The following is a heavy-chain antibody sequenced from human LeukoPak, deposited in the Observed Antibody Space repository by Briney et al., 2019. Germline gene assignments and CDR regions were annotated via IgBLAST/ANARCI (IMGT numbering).Heavy chain of an antibody. J-gene: IGHJ3*02. CDR3: ARAATDTRNAFDI. Sequence: GRSLRLSCAASGFTFSSYGMHWVRQAPGKGLVWVSRINSDGSTTNYADSVKGRFTISRDNAKNTLYLQMNSLRAEDTAVYYCARAATDTRNAFDIWGQGTMVIVSS. CDR2: INSDGSTT. CDR1: GFTFSSYG. V-gene: IGHV3-74*01. D-gene: IGHD6-13*01.